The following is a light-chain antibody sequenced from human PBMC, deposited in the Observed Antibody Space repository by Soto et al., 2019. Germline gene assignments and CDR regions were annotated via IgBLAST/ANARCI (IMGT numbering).Light chain of an antibody. J-gene: IGLJ2*01. Sequence: QSVLTQPPSASGTPGQRVTISCSGGNSNIGNNVVSWYQQLPGTAPRLLVYTTNQRPSGAPDRFSGSKSGTSASLAISGLQYEDEADYYCAAWDDSLSGVVFGGGTKLTVL. CDR3: AAWDDSLSGVV. CDR1: NSNIGNNV. V-gene: IGLV1-44*01. CDR2: TTN.